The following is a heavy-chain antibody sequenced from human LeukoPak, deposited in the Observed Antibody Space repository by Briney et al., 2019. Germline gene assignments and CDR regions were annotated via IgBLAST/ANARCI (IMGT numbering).Heavy chain of an antibody. Sequence: PGGSLRLSCTASGFTFSNYNMNWVRQAPGKGLEWVSSISGRSSSIHYADSVKGRFTISRDNAKNLLYLQMNSLRGEDTAVYYCARDGHSYGFFDYWGQGTLVIVPS. D-gene: IGHD5-18*01. CDR2: ISGRSSSI. V-gene: IGHV3-21*06. CDR1: GFTFSNYN. CDR3: ARDGHSYGFFDY. J-gene: IGHJ4*02.